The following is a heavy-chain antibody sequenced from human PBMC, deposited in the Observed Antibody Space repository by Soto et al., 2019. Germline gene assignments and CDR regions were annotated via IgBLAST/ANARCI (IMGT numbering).Heavy chain of an antibody. CDR3: ARGRTAALIETRLFRVLFDL. D-gene: IGHD3-10*01. Sequence: QLQLQQWGAGLFKPSETLSLTCAVSGGSLGGFHWSWIRQPPGKGLEWIGEISRSGSTNYDPSLKTPVPVSMDTPRKQTSPNLSSVTDANTAVYYCARGRTAALIETRLFRVLFDLWGHGNLVIVSS. CDR1: GGSLGGFH. CDR2: ISRSGST. V-gene: IGHV4-34*01. J-gene: IGHJ4*01.